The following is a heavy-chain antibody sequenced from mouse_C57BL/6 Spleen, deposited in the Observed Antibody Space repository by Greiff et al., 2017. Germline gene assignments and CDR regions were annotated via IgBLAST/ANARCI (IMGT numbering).Heavy chain of an antibody. J-gene: IGHJ2*01. D-gene: IGHD1-1*01. Sequence: VHVKQSGPELVKPGASVKISCKASGYSFTDYNMNWVKQSNGKSLEWIGVINPNYGTTSYNQKFKGKATLTVDQSSSTAYMQLNSLTSEDSAVYYCAREVLRSAYYFDYWGQGTTLTVSS. CDR1: GYSFTDYN. CDR2: INPNYGTT. V-gene: IGHV1-39*01. CDR3: AREVLRSAYYFDY.